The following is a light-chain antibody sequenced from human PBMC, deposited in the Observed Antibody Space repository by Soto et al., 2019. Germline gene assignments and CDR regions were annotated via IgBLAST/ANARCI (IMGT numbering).Light chain of an antibody. Sequence: QSALAQPASVSGSPGQSITISCTGTSSDVGAYDFVSWYQQHPDKAPKLMIYEVSNRPSGVSYRVSRSNSVNTATLTISGLQAEDEADYYCSSYTTSSTRVFGPGTKLTVL. CDR1: SSDVGAYDF. CDR2: EVS. V-gene: IGLV2-14*03. J-gene: IGLJ1*01. CDR3: SSYTTSSTRV.